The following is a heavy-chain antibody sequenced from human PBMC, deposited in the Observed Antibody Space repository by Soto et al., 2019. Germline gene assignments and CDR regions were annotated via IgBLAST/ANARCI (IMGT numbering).Heavy chain of an antibody. D-gene: IGHD3-9*01. CDR2: INPSGGSA. CDR3: ARDHPGFYPSYGMDV. V-gene: IGHV1-46*03. J-gene: IGHJ6*02. Sequence: QVQLVQSGAEVKKPGASVKVSCKASGYTFTSHYIHWVRQAPGQGLEWMGIINPSGGSASFAQKFRGRVAMTRDTSTRTVYMELSSLGSEDTAVYYCARDHPGFYPSYGMDVWGQGTTVTVSS. CDR1: GYTFTSHY.